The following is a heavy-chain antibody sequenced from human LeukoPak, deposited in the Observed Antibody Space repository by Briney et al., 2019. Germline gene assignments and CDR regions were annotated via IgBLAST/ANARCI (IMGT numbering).Heavy chain of an antibody. J-gene: IGHJ4*02. CDR1: GGSISSCY. V-gene: IGHV4-4*09. CDR2: IYTSGST. D-gene: IGHD3-3*01. Sequence: PSETLSLTCTVSGGSISSCYWSWIRQPPGKGLEWIGYIYTSGSTNYNPSLKSRVTISVDTSKNQFSLKLSSVTAADTAVYYCARTQYDFWSGYYGLYYFDYWGQGTLVTVSS. CDR3: ARTQYDFWSGYYGLYYFDY.